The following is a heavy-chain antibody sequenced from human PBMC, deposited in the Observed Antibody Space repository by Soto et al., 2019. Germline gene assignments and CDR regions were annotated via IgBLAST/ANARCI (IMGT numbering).Heavy chain of an antibody. CDR3: ARARVMYYYDSSGYYYSCYFDY. D-gene: IGHD3-22*01. CDR2: IKQDGSEK. CDR1: GFTFSSYW. J-gene: IGHJ4*02. Sequence: GSLRLSCAASGFTFSSYWMSWVRQAPGKGLEWVANIKQDGSEKYYVDSVKGRFTISRDNAKNSLYLQMNSLRAEDTAVYYCARARVMYYYDSSGYYYSCYFDYWGQGTLVTVSS. V-gene: IGHV3-7*03.